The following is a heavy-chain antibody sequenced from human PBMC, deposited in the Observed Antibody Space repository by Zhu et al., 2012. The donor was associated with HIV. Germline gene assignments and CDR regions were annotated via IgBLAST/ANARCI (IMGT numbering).Heavy chain of an antibody. Sequence: QVQLQESGPGLVKPSETLSLTCTVSGDSVSSGSYYWSWIRQSPGKGLEWVGYIYYTGSANYNPSLKGRLTISVETSKNQFSLKPSSVTAADTAVYYCARSWPNYGGNPPYYFDYWGQGTLVTVSS. CDR3: ARSWPNYGGNPPYYFDY. J-gene: IGHJ4*02. D-gene: IGHD4-23*01. CDR2: IYYTGSA. V-gene: IGHV4-61*01. CDR1: GDSVSSGSYY.